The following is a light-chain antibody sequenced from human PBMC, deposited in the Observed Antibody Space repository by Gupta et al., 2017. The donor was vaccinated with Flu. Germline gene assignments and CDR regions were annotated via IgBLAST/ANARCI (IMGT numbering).Light chain of an antibody. CDR2: DDS. V-gene: IGLV3-21*02. J-gene: IGLJ2*01. Sequence: GQTGRVTCGGNNIGSKGVHWYQQKPGQAPVLVVYDDSARPSGIPERFSGSNAGNTATLTISRVEAGDEADYYCQVWDSNSDHVVFGGGTKLTVL. CDR3: QVWDSNSDHVV. CDR1: NIGSKG.